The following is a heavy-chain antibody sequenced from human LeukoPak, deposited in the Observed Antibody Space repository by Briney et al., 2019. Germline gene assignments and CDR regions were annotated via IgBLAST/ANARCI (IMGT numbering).Heavy chain of an antibody. Sequence: ASVKVSCKASGYTFISYFMLWVRQAPGQGLDWMGIINPSGGSTSYAQKFQGRVTMTRDTSTSTVYMELSSLRSEDTAVYYCARDSADYGDYDYWGQGTLVTVSS. J-gene: IGHJ4*02. CDR3: ARDSADYGDYDY. CDR1: GYTFISYF. V-gene: IGHV1-46*01. CDR2: INPSGGST. D-gene: IGHD4-17*01.